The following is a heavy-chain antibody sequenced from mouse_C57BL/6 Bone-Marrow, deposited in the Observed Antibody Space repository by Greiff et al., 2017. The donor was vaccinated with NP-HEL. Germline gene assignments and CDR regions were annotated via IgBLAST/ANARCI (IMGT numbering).Heavy chain of an antibody. J-gene: IGHJ4*01. V-gene: IGHV1-82*01. CDR1: GYAFSSSW. Sequence: VQLQQSGPELVKPGASVKISCKASGYAFSSSWMNWVKQRPGKGLEWIGRIYPGDGDTNYNGKFKGKATLTADKSSSTAYMQLSSLTSEDSAVYFCARPTIVTHYYAMDYWGQGTSVTVSS. CDR3: ARPTIVTHYYAMDY. D-gene: IGHD2-5*01. CDR2: IYPGDGDT.